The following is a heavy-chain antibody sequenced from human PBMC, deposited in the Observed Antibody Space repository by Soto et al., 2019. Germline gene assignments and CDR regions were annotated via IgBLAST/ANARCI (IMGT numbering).Heavy chain of an antibody. CDR1: GASIGSRSSY. D-gene: IGHD6-13*01. CDR3: ARDAPSNSGFDP. J-gene: IGHJ5*02. CDR2: FYSGST. V-gene: IGHV4-39*02. Sequence: PSETLSLTCIVSGASIGSRSSYWGWIRQPPGKGLEWVGTFYSGSTYNNPSLKSRVTISVDTSKNQFSLKLNSVTAADTAMYYCARDAPSNSGFDPWGQGTLVTVSS.